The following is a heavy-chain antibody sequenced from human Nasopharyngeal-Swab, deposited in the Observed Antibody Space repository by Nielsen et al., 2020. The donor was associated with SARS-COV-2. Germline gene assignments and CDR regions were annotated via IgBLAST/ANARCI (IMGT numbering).Heavy chain of an antibody. J-gene: IGHJ4*02. Sequence: GEALKISWAASGLTFRGHWMTWGRQAPGKGLEWVANIKPDGSEKYYVDSVKGRFTISRDNSKNTLYLQMNSLRPEDTAAYYCAKDGEVAAARYYFDYWGQGTLVTVSS. CDR1: GLTFRGHW. V-gene: IGHV3-7*01. CDR2: IKPDGSEK. D-gene: IGHD6-13*01. CDR3: AKDGEVAAARYYFDY.